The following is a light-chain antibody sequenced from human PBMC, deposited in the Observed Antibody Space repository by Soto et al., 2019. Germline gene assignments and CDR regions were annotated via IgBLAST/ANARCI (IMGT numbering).Light chain of an antibody. V-gene: IGLV2-14*01. CDR1: SSDVGGYNY. CDR2: DVS. CDR3: SSYTSSSTV. J-gene: IGLJ1*01. Sequence: QSALTQPASVSGSPGQSITISCTGTSSDVGGYNYVSWYQQHPVKAPKLMIYDVSKRPSGVSNRFSGSKSVNTASLTISGLQAEDEADYYCSSYTSSSTVFGTGTKLTVL.